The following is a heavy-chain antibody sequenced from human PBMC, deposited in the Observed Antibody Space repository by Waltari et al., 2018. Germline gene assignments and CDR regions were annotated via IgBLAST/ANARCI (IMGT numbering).Heavy chain of an antibody. CDR2: FDPEDGET. Sequence: QVQLVQSGAEGKKPGASGQVSCRVYGYTRPELSMLWGRRAPGNGLEWMGGFDPEDGETIYAQKFQGRVTMTEDTSTDTAYMELSSLRSEDTAVYYCATDTGGSYATWFDPWGQGTLVTLSS. J-gene: IGHJ5*02. D-gene: IGHD1-26*01. CDR3: ATDTGGSYATWFDP. CDR1: GYTRPELS. V-gene: IGHV1-24*01.